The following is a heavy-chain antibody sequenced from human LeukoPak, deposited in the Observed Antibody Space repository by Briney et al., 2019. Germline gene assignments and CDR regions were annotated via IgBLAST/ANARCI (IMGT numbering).Heavy chain of an antibody. CDR1: GGSISSYY. D-gene: IGHD6-13*01. CDR3: ARVGRIAAAGTYDY. Sequence: NPSETLSLTCTVSGGSISSYYWSWIRQPPGKGLEWIGNIFYSGSPNYNPSLKSRVTTSFDTSKNQFSLKLSFVTAADTAVYYCARVGRIAAAGTYDYWGQGTLVTVSS. J-gene: IGHJ4*02. CDR2: IFYSGSP. V-gene: IGHV4-59*08.